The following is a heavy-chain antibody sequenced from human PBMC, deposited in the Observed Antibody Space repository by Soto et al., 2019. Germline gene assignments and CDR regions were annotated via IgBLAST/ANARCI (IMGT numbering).Heavy chain of an antibody. CDR2: ISSSGSTI. J-gene: IGHJ6*03. D-gene: IGHD2-15*01. CDR3: ARERSLLGYCSGGSCPYCEGFCYMDV. CDR1: GFTFSDYY. Sequence: GSLRLSCAASGFTFSDYYMSWIRQAPGKGLEWVSYISSSGSTIYYADSVKGRFTISRDNAKNSLYLQMNSLRAEDTAVYYCARERSLLGYCSGGSCPYCEGFCYMDVWGKGTTVTVSS. V-gene: IGHV3-11*01.